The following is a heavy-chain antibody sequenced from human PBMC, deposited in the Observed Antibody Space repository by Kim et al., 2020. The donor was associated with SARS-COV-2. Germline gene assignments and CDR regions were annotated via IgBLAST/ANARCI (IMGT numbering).Heavy chain of an antibody. Sequence: ASVKVSCKTSGYPFTGYYIHWVRQAPGRGFEWLGRINCNHGGTNYAHGFQGRVTLTRDTSITTAYMELNKLTSDDTAVYYCARDREVAYGDYEWFDPWGQGTLVTVSS. V-gene: IGHV1-2*06. CDR2: INCNHGGT. J-gene: IGHJ5*02. CDR1: GYPFTGYY. D-gene: IGHD5-12*01. CDR3: ARDREVAYGDYEWFDP.